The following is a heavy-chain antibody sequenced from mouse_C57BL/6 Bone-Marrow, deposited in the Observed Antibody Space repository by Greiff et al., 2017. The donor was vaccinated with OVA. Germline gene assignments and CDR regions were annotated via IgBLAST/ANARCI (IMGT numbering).Heavy chain of an antibody. D-gene: IGHD1-2*01. V-gene: IGHV1-76*01. CDR3: ARDYYGEDY. Sequence: VRLQQSGAELGRPGASGKLSCKALGSTFTDYYINGGKQRPGRGLEWIARIYPGSGNTYYNEKFKGKATLTAEKSSSTAYMQLSSLTSEDSAVYFCARDYYGEDYWGQGTTLTVSS. CDR1: GSTFTDYY. J-gene: IGHJ2*01. CDR2: IYPGSGNT.